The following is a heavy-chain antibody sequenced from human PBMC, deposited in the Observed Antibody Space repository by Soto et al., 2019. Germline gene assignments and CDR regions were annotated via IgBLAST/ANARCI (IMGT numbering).Heavy chain of an antibody. J-gene: IGHJ6*02. CDR1: GGPISSGYYY. V-gene: IGHV4-31*03. CDR2: IFYSGNT. Sequence: SSETLSLTCTVSGGPISSGYYYWSWIRQHPGKGLEWIGYIFYSGNTYYNPSLKSRVTISVDTSKNQFSLKLSSVTAADTAVYYCARVGSGISYGMDVWGQGTTVTVSS. D-gene: IGHD3-10*01. CDR3: ARVGSGISYGMDV.